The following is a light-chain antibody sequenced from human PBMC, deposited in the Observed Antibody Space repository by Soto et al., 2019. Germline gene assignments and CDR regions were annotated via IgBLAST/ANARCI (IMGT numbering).Light chain of an antibody. CDR1: QSISNY. J-gene: IGKJ1*01. CDR3: QQSYNTPWT. V-gene: IGKV1-39*01. CDR2: VAS. Sequence: DIQMTQSPSSLSASVGDRVTITCRASQSISNYLNWYQQKPGKAPKVLIYVASSLQSGVPSRFSGSGSGTNFTLTIGSLQPEDFARYYCQQSYNTPWTFGQGTKVEIK.